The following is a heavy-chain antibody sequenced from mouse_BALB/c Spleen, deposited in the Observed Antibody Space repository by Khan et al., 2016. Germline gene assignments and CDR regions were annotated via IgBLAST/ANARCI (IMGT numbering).Heavy chain of an antibody. CDR2: INTHSGVP. V-gene: IGHV9-4*02. D-gene: IGHD3-2*02. J-gene: IGHJ4*01. CDR1: GYTFTTAG. CDR3: AREGTAQATWAMDY. Sequence: QIQLVQSGPELKKPGETVRISCKASGYTFTTAGMQWVQKMPGKGLKWIGWINTHSGVPKYAEDFKGRFAFSLETSASTAYLQISNLKNEDTATYFCAREGTAQATWAMDYWDQGTSVTVSS.